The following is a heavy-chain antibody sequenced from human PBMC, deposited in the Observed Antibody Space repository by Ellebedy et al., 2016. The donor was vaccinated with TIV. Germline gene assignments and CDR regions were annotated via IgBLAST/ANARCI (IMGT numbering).Heavy chain of an antibody. CDR2: INHSGST. CDR1: GGSFSGYY. J-gene: IGHJ4*02. D-gene: IGHD6-19*01. V-gene: IGHV4-34*01. Sequence: GSLRLXXAVYGGSFSGYYWSWIRQPPGKGLEWIGEINHSGSTNYNPSLKSRVTISVDRSKNQFSLKLSSVTAADTAVYYCARGPRGWYFDYWGQGTLVTVSS. CDR3: ARGPRGWYFDY.